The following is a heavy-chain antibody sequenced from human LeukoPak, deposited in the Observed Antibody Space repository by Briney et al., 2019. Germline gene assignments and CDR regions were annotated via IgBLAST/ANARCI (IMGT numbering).Heavy chain of an antibody. Sequence: GGSLRLSCAASGFTFNNYAMSWVRQAPGKGLEWVSAISGSGGRTYYADSVKGRFTISRDNSKNTLYLQMNSLRAEDTAVYYCAKLISGTLGMDVWGQGTTVTVSS. V-gene: IGHV3-23*01. J-gene: IGHJ6*02. CDR3: AKLISGTLGMDV. CDR1: GFTFNNYA. D-gene: IGHD6-13*01. CDR2: ISGSGGRT.